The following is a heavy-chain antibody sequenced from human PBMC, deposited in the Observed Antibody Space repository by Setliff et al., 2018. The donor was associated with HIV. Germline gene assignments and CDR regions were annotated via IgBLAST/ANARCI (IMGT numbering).Heavy chain of an antibody. CDR3: ARDTAIGWYGESKMSDF. CDR1: GYTFTGHF. V-gene: IGHV1-2*02. CDR2: INPNSGAT. J-gene: IGHJ4*02. Sequence: ASVKVSCKTAGYTFTGHFIHWMRQAPGQGLEWMGWINPNSGATDYAWRFEDRVTMTSDTSIRTVYMELSSLRSDDTAVYYCARDTAIGWYGESKMSDFWGQRTLVTVSS. D-gene: IGHD3-10*01.